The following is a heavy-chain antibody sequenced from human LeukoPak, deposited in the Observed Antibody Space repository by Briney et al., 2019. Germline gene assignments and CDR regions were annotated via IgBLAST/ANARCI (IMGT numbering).Heavy chain of an antibody. D-gene: IGHD2-15*01. CDR3: ARVPNIVGGSGMDV. CDR2: ISSSSTSI. Sequence: GGSLRLSCVASEFTFSDYNMNWVRQAPGKGLGWVSSISSSSTSIYYADSVKGRFTISRDNAKNSLYLQMNSLRAEDTAVYYCARVPNIVGGSGMDVWGKGTTVTVSS. V-gene: IGHV3-21*01. CDR1: EFTFSDYN. J-gene: IGHJ6*04.